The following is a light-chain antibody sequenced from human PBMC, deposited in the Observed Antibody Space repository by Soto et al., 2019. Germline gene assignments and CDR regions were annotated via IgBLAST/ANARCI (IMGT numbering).Light chain of an antibody. CDR1: QSIMSW. CDR2: KAS. CDR3: QQYKTYSSLT. V-gene: IGKV1-5*03. J-gene: IGKJ4*01. Sequence: DIQMTQSPSTLSAFVGDRVTITCRASQSIMSWLAWYQQKPGKAPKVLISKASSLESGVPSRFSGNGSGTEFTLTISSLQPDDFATYCCQQYKTYSSLTFGGGTKVEMK.